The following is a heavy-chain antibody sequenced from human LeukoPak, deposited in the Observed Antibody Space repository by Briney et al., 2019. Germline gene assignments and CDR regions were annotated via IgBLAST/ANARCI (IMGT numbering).Heavy chain of an antibody. CDR2: IYTSGST. Sequence: SETLSLTCTVSGGSISSNYWGWIRQPAGKGLQWIGRIYTSGSTNYNPSLKSRVTMSVDTSKNQFSLKLSSVTAADTAVYYCARVRKAVAGHFDYWGQGTLVTVSS. CDR1: GGSISSNY. V-gene: IGHV4-4*07. D-gene: IGHD6-19*01. J-gene: IGHJ4*02. CDR3: ARVRKAVAGHFDY.